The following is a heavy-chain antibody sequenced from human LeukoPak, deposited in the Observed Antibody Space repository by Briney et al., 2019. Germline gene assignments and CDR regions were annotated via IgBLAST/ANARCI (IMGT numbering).Heavy chain of an antibody. D-gene: IGHD3-10*01. CDR2: INHSGST. Sequence: PSETLSLTCAVYVGSFSGYYWSWIPQPPGKGLEWIGEINHSGSTNYNPSLKIRVTISVDTSKNQFSLKLSSVTAADTDVYYCARGFEVTMVRGVHAGDYFDYWGQGTLVTVSS. CDR1: VGSFSGYY. CDR3: ARGFEVTMVRGVHAGDYFDY. V-gene: IGHV4-34*01. J-gene: IGHJ4*02.